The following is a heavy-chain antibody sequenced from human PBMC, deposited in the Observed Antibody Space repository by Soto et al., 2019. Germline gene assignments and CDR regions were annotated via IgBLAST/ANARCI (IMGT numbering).Heavy chain of an antibody. CDR1: GGTFSSYA. D-gene: IGHD3-10*01. V-gene: IGHV1-69*13. CDR3: ARGLYYSGRGHYYFDY. CDR2: IIPIFGTA. Sequence: GASVKVSCKASGGTFSSYAISWVRQAPGQGLEWMGGIIPIFGTANYAQKFQGRVTITADESTSTAYMELSSLRSEDTAVYYCARGLYYSGRGHYYFDYWGQGTLVTV. J-gene: IGHJ4*02.